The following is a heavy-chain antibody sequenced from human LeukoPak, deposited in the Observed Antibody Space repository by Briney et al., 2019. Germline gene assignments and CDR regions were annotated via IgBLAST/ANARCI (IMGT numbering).Heavy chain of an antibody. V-gene: IGHV3-74*01. J-gene: IGHJ4*02. D-gene: IGHD6-13*01. CDR1: GFTFSSYW. Sequence: GGSLRLSCAASGFTFSSYWMHWVRQAPGKGLVWVARINGDGSSTRYADSVKGRFTIPRDNAKNTLYLQMNSLRAEDTAVYYCARENPTKIATAGTGYFDYWGQGTLVTVSS. CDR3: ARENPTKIATAGTGYFDY. CDR2: INGDGSST.